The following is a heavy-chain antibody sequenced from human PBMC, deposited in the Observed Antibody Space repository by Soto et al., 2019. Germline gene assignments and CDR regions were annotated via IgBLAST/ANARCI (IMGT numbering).Heavy chain of an antibody. Sequence: RGSLRPSCAASGFTFSSYAMSWVRQAPGKGLEWVSAISGSGGSTYYADSVKGRFTISRDNSKNTLYLQMNSLRAEDTAVYYCAKSAGYSSSWYVDYWGQGTLVTVSS. CDR3: AKSAGYSSSWYVDY. CDR2: ISGSGGST. D-gene: IGHD6-13*01. CDR1: GFTFSSYA. V-gene: IGHV3-23*01. J-gene: IGHJ4*02.